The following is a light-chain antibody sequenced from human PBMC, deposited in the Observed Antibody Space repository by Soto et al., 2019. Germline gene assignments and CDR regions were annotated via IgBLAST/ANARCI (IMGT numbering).Light chain of an antibody. Sequence: EIVITQSPPTLSVSPGEGATLSCRASQSISSNLAWYQQKPGQAPRLLMYATSTRATGIPARFRGSGSATEFTLTISSLQSEDFAVYYCQHYNNWPPWTFGQGTKVDIK. CDR2: ATS. CDR3: QHYNNWPPWT. CDR1: QSISSN. J-gene: IGKJ1*01. V-gene: IGKV3-15*01.